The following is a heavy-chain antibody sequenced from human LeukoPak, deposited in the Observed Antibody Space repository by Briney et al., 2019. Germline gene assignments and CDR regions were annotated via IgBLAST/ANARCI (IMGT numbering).Heavy chain of an antibody. D-gene: IGHD6-19*01. V-gene: IGHV4-39*01. CDR3: ARPKSYSSGWYYFDY. Sequence: PSETLSLTCTVSGSSISSSSYYWGWIRQPPGKGLEWIGSIYYSVSTYYNPSLKSRVTISVDTSKNQFSLKLSSVTAADTAVYYCARPKSYSSGWYYFDYWGQGTLVTVSS. J-gene: IGHJ4*02. CDR2: IYYSVST. CDR1: GSSISSSSYY.